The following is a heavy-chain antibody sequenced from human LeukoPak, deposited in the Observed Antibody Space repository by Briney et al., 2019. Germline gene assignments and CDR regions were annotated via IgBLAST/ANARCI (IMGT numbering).Heavy chain of an antibody. CDR1: GGSISSSSYY. D-gene: IGHD3-22*01. Sequence: SSETLSLTCTVSGGSISSSSYYWGWIRQPPGKGLEWIGSIYYSGSTYYNPSLKSRVTISVDTSKNQFSLKLSSVTAADTAVYYCARLRNYYYDSSGYGTIDYWGQGTLVTVSS. J-gene: IGHJ4*02. V-gene: IGHV4-39*01. CDR3: ARLRNYYYDSSGYGTIDY. CDR2: IYYSGST.